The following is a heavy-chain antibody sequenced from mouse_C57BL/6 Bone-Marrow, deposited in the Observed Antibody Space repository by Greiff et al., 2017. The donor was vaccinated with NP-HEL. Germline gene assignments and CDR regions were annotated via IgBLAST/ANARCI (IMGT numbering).Heavy chain of an antibody. CDR3: ARERGNYRDY. D-gene: IGHD2-1*01. J-gene: IGHJ2*01. CDR2: IYPGSGNT. CDR1: GYTFTDYY. V-gene: IGHV1-76*01. Sequence: QVQLQQSGAELVRPGASVKLSCKASGYTFTDYYINWVKRRPGQGLEWIARIYPGSGNTYYNEKFKGKATLTAEKSSSTAYMQLSSLTSEDSAVYFCARERGNYRDYWGQGTTLTVSS.